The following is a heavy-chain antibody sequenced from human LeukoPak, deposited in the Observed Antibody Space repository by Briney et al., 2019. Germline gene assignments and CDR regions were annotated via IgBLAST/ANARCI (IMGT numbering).Heavy chain of an antibody. CDR3: AKDIVPHYGEYGAFDI. D-gene: IGHD4-17*01. Sequence: PGGSLRLSCAASGFTFDDYAMHWVRQAPGKGLEWVSGISWNSGSIGYADSVEGRFTISRDNAKNSLYLQMNSLRAEDTALYYCAKDIVPHYGEYGAFDIWGQGTMVTVSS. J-gene: IGHJ3*02. CDR1: GFTFDDYA. CDR2: ISWNSGSI. V-gene: IGHV3-9*01.